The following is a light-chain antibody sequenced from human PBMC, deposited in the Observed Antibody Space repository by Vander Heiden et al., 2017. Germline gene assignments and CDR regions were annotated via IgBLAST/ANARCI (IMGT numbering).Light chain of an antibody. V-gene: IGLV1-47*01. CDR2: AND. J-gene: IGLJ2*01. CDR3: ASWDDILNGVV. Sequence: HSVLTQPPSASATPGPRVTISCSGTTSNIGGNSVYWYQQLPGTAPNLLIYANDQRPSGVPDRFSASKSDTSASLAISGLRSEDEADYYCASWDDILNGVVFGGGTKLTVL. CDR1: TSNIGGNS.